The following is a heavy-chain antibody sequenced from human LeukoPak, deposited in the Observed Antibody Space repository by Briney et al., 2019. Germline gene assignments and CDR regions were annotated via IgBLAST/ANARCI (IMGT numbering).Heavy chain of an antibody. V-gene: IGHV4-34*01. CDR3: ARVFYLGYYYDSSGIDY. CDR1: GGSFSGYY. J-gene: IGHJ4*02. CDR2: INHSGST. D-gene: IGHD3-22*01. Sequence: SETLSLTCAVYGGSFSGYYWSWIRQPPGKGLEWIGEINHSGSTNYNPSLKSRVTISVDTSKNQSSLKLSSVTAADTAVYYCARVFYLGYYYDSSGIDYWGQGTLATVSS.